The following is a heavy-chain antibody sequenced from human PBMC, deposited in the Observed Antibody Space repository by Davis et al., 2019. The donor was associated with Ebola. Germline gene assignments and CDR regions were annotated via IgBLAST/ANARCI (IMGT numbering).Heavy chain of an antibody. CDR3: AKGVGTMIVVVIIS. Sequence: GESLKISCAASGFTFSNAWMSWVRQAPGKGLEWVSAISGSGGSTYYADSVKGRFTISRDNSKNTLYLQMNSLRAEDTAVYYCAKGVGTMIVVVIISWGQGTLVTVSS. D-gene: IGHD3-22*01. CDR1: GFTFSNAW. V-gene: IGHV3-23*01. CDR2: ISGSGGST. J-gene: IGHJ4*02.